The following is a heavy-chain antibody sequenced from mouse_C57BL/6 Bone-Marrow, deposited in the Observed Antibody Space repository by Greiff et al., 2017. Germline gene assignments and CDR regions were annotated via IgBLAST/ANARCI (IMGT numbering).Heavy chain of an antibody. Sequence: EVKLVESGGGLVKPGGSLKLSCAASGFTFSSYAMSWVRQTPEKRLEWVATISDGGSYTYYPDNVKGRFTISRDNAKNNLYLQMRHLKSEDTAMYYCARVTIVRFDYWGQGTTLTVSS. CDR1: GFTFSSYA. D-gene: IGHD2-12*01. CDR3: ARVTIVRFDY. CDR2: ISDGGSYT. J-gene: IGHJ2*01. V-gene: IGHV5-4*03.